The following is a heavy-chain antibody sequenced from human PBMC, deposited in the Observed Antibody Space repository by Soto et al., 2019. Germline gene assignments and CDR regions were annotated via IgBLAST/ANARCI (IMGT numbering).Heavy chain of an antibody. CDR2: VDHSGRT. D-gene: IGHD3-10*01. J-gene: IGHJ4*02. V-gene: IGHV4-38-2*01. CDR3: AKRGYYPSGKINLFDS. Sequence: SETLSLTCAVSGYSINSDYYWGWIRQPPGKGLEWIGSVDHSGRTYYSPSLRSRLTIFIDTSKNQFSLRLTSVTAADTAMYFCAKRGYYPSGKINLFDSWGPGTLVTVSS. CDR1: GYSINSDYY.